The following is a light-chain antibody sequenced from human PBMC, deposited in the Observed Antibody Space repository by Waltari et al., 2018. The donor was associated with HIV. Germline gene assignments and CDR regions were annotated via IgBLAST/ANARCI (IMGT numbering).Light chain of an antibody. CDR3: HQYNKWPRGT. V-gene: IGKV3-15*01. J-gene: IGKJ4*01. CDR2: GAS. CDR1: QSVGSY. Sequence: VMTQSPATLSVSPGGRATLSCRASQSVGSYLAWYQQKPGQAPRLLIYGASTRATAIPTRFSGSGSGTEFTLTISSQQSEDFAVYYCHQYNKWPRGTFGGGTKVEV.